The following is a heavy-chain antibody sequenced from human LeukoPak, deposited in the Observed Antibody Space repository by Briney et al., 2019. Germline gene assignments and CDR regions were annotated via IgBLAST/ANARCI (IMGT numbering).Heavy chain of an antibody. CDR1: GFTFSSYA. CDR2: ISYDGSNK. D-gene: IGHD1-14*01. CDR3: AREESEGFDY. Sequence: PGRSLRLSCAASGFTFSSYAMHWVRQAPGKGLEWVAVISYDGSNKYYADSVKGRFTISRDNSKNTLYLQMNSLRAEDTAVYYCAREESEGFDYWGQGTLVTVSS. J-gene: IGHJ4*02. V-gene: IGHV3-30-3*01.